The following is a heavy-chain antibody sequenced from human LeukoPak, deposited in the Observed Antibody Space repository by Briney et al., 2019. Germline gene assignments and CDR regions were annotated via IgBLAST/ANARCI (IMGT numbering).Heavy chain of an antibody. V-gene: IGHV4-34*01. Sequence: SETLSLTCAVYGGSFSGYYWSWIRQPPGKGLEWIGEINHSGSTNYNPSLKSRVTISVDTSKNQFSLKLSSVTAADTAVYYCARANDSSGYYYLIDYWGQGTLVTVSS. J-gene: IGHJ4*02. D-gene: IGHD3-22*01. CDR2: INHSGST. CDR1: GGSFSGYY. CDR3: ARANDSSGYYYLIDY.